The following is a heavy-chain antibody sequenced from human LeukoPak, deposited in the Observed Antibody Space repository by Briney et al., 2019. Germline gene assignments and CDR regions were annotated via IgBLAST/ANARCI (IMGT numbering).Heavy chain of an antibody. Sequence: SETLSLTCTVSGGSISSGDYYWSWLRQPPGKGLEWIAYIYYSGSTYYNPSLKSRVTISVDTSKNQFSLKLSSVTAADTAVYYCANSYYDSSGYYEDFDYWGQGTLVTVSS. CDR3: ANSYYDSSGYYEDFDY. J-gene: IGHJ4*02. D-gene: IGHD3-22*01. CDR2: IYYSGST. V-gene: IGHV4-30-4*01. CDR1: GGSISSGDYY.